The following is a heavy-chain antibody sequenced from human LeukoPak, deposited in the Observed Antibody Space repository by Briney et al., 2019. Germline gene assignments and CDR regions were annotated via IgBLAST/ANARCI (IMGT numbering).Heavy chain of an antibody. CDR2: IYHSGSR. V-gene: IGHV4-30-4*01. CDR3: ARVTNNWFDP. J-gene: IGHJ5*02. CDR1: GGSISSGNYY. Sequence: SETLSLTCTVSGGSISSGNYYWSWLRQPPGKGLEWIGYIYHSGSRYYNPSLKSRVTISVDTSKNQFSLKVSSVTDADTAVYYCARVTNNWFDPWGQGTLSPSPQ.